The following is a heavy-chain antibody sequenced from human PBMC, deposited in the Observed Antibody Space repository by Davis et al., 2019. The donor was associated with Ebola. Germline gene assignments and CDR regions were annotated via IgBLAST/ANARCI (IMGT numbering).Heavy chain of an antibody. CDR3: ARGLGYCSGGSCYFPPFDY. Sequence: SETLSLTCAVYGGSFSSYSWSWIRQPPGKGLEWIGYIYHSGSTYYNPSLKSRVTISVDRSKNQFSLKLSSVTAADTAVYYCARGLGYCSGGSCYFPPFDYWGQGTLVTVSS. V-gene: IGHV4-34*01. CDR2: IYHSGST. CDR1: GGSFSSYS. D-gene: IGHD2-15*01. J-gene: IGHJ4*02.